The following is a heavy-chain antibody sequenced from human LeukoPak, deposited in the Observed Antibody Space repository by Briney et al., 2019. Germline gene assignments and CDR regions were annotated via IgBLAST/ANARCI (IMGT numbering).Heavy chain of an antibody. J-gene: IGHJ5*02. CDR3: ARDFRDYDSSGYYYENWFDP. Sequence: ASVKVSCKASGYTFTSYGICWVRQAPGQGLEWMGWISAYNGNTNYAQKLQGRVTMTTDTSTSTAYMELRSLRSDDTAVYYCARDFRDYDSSGYYYENWFDPWGQGTLVTASS. V-gene: IGHV1-18*01. CDR1: GYTFTSYG. CDR2: ISAYNGNT. D-gene: IGHD3-22*01.